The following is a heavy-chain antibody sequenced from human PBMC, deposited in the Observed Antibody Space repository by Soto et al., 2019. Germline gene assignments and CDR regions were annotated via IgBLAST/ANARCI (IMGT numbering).Heavy chain of an antibody. Sequence: GESLKISCKSSGYSFTTYWIGWVRQMPGKGLEWMGIIYPADSDTRYSPSFQGQVTISADKSISVVYLQWSSLKASDTAIYYCARTAGNFFSYFGYWGQGTPVTVSS. CDR1: GYSFTTYW. CDR2: IYPADSDT. J-gene: IGHJ4*02. CDR3: ARTAGNFFSYFGY. V-gene: IGHV5-51*01. D-gene: IGHD1-7*01.